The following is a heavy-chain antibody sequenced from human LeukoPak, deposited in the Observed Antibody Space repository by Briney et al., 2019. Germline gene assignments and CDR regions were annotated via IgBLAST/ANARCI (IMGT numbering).Heavy chain of an antibody. CDR1: GFTFSSYA. V-gene: IGHV3-30-3*01. Sequence: PGGSLRLSCAASGFTFSSYAMHWVRQAPGKGLECVAVISYDGSNKYYADSVKGRFTISRDNSKNTLYLQMNSLRAEDTAVYYCARGGSIVVVVAAMDLWGQGTLVTVSS. D-gene: IGHD2-15*01. CDR3: ARGGSIVVVVAAMDL. J-gene: IGHJ4*02. CDR2: ISYDGSNK.